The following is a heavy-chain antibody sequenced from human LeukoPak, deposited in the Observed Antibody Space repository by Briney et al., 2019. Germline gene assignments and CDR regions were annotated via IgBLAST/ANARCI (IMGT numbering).Heavy chain of an antibody. CDR1: GGSISSSSYY. CDR2: IYCSGST. CDR3: ARGGGVDP. Sequence: SETLSLTCTVSGGSISSSSYYWGWIRQPPGKGLEWIGSIYCSGSTYYNPSLKSRVTISVDTSKNQFSLELSSVTAADTAVYYCARGGGVDPWGQGTLVTVSS. V-gene: IGHV4-39*01. D-gene: IGHD3-16*01. J-gene: IGHJ5*02.